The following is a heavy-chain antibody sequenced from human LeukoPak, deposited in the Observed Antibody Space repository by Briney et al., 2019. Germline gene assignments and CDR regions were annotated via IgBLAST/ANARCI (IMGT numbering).Heavy chain of an antibody. CDR3: ARDQVIAATI. CDR2: ISYDGSNK. V-gene: IGHV3-30*04. J-gene: IGHJ3*02. Sequence: QSGGSLRLSCAASGFTFSSYAMHWVRQAPGKGLEWVAVISYDGSNKYYADSVKGRFTISRDNSKNTLYLQMNSLRAEDTAVYYCARDQVIAATIWGQGTMVTVSS. D-gene: IGHD2-15*01. CDR1: GFTFSSYA.